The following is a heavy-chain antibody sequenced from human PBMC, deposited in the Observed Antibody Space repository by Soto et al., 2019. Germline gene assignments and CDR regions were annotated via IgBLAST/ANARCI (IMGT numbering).Heavy chain of an antibody. CDR3: ATAPMFRGVVIQHFDH. CDR1: GFTFSSYA. Sequence: EVQLLDSGGGLVQPGGSLRLSCAASGFTFSSYAMNWVRQAPGKGLEWVSTISGSGGSTYYADSVRGRFAISRDNSKNTVYLQMNSLRVEDTAVYYCATAPMFRGVVIQHFDHWGQGNLVTVSS. J-gene: IGHJ4*02. CDR2: ISGSGGST. D-gene: IGHD3-10*01. V-gene: IGHV3-23*01.